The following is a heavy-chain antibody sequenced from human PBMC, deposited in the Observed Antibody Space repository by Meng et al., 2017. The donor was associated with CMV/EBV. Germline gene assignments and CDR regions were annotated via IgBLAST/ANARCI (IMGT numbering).Heavy chain of an antibody. CDR1: GGSISSYY. Sequence: SETLSLTCTVSGGSISSYYWSWIQQPPGKGLEWIGYIYYSGSTNYNPSLKSRVTISVDTSKNQFSLKLSSVTAADTAVYYCARGTEDYDFWLDYWGQGTLVTVSS. D-gene: IGHD3-3*01. CDR3: ARGTEDYDFWLDY. V-gene: IGHV4-59*01. CDR2: IYYSGST. J-gene: IGHJ4*02.